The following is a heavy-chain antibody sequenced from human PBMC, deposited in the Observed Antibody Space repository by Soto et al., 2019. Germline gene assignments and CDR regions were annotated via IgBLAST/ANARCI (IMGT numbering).Heavy chain of an antibody. D-gene: IGHD3-22*01. CDR2: IYYSGST. V-gene: IGHV4-31*03. CDR3: ARASDYYDSSGLDY. Sequence: SETLSLTCTVSGGSISSGGYYWSWIRHHPGKGLEWIGYIYYSGSTYYNPSLKSRVTISVDTSKNQFSLKLSSVTAADTAVYYCARASDYYDSSGLDYWGQGTLVTVYS. CDR1: GGSISSGGYY. J-gene: IGHJ4*02.